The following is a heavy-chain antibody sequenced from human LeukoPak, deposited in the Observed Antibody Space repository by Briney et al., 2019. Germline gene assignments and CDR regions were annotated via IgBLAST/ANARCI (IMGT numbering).Heavy chain of an antibody. CDR2: INHSGST. CDR3: ARGGAWIAARRYSDFDY. CDR1: GGSFSGYY. V-gene: IGHV4-34*01. Sequence: SETLSLTFAVYGGSFSGYYLSWIRQPPGKGLEWIGEINHSGSTNYNPSLKSRVTISVDTSKNQFSLKLSSVTAADTAVYYCARGGAWIAARRYSDFDYWGQGTLVTVSS. J-gene: IGHJ4*02. D-gene: IGHD6-6*01.